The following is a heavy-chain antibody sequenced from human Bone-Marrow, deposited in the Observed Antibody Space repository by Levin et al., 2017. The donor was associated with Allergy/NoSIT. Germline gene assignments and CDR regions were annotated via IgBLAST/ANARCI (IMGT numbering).Heavy chain of an antibody. CDR3: AILTTQCGSGTCYDH. CDR2: ISYDGSGK. V-gene: IGHV3-30*04. Sequence: QPGGSLRLSCEASGFPFPTFAMHWVRQSPGRGLEWLTVISYDGSGKYYTDSVKGRFTVSRDNSKNILYLEMSSLRPEDTAVYYCAILTTQCGSGTCYDHWAQGTLVTVSP. CDR1: GFPFPTFA. D-gene: IGHD2-15*01. J-gene: IGHJ4*01.